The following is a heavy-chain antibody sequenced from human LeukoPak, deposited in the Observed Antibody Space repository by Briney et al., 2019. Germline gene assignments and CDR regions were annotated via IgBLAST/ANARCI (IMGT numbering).Heavy chain of an antibody. CDR2: VFHTGDT. CDR1: GDSIRSFY. Sequence: PSETLSLTCAVSGDSIRSFYWSWIRQPPGKGLEWIGYVFHTGDTNYNPSLKSRVTVSLDPSKNQIALRLTSVTAADTAVYHCARHPFATPFDHWGRGILVTVSS. V-gene: IGHV4-59*08. CDR3: ARHPFATPFDH. J-gene: IGHJ4*02.